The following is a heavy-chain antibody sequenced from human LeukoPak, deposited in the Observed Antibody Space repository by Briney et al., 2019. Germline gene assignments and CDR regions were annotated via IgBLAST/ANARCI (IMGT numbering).Heavy chain of an antibody. CDR2: IYSGGTT. CDR3: AKGLAYCGGDCYDSLYPFDF. D-gene: IGHD2-21*01. V-gene: IGHV3-53*01. J-gene: IGHJ4*02. Sequence: GGSLRLSCAASGFTVSSIYMNWVRQTPGKGLEWVSVIYSGGTTYYADSVKGRFTISRDNSKSTLYLQMNSLRAEDTAVYHCAKGLAYCGGDCYDSLYPFDFWGQGTLVTVSS. CDR1: GFTVSSIY.